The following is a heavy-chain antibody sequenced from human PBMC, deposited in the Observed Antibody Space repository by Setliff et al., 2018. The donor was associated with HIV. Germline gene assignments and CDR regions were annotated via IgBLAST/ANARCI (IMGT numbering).Heavy chain of an antibody. CDR3: ARDGEPYSSLDY. J-gene: IGHJ4*02. V-gene: IGHV1-2*06. D-gene: IGHD6-19*01. Sequence: ASVKVSCKASGYTFSGYYMHWVRQAPGQGLEWMGRINPNSGGTNYAQKFQGRVTMTRDTSISTAYMELSRLRSDDTAVYYCARDGEPYSSLDYWGQGNLVTVSS. CDR2: INPNSGGT. CDR1: GYTFSGYY.